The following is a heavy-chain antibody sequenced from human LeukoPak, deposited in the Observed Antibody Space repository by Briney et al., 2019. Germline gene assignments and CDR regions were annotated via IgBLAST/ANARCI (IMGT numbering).Heavy chain of an antibody. D-gene: IGHD4-17*01. Sequence: GGSLRLSCAASGFTFSSYAMTWVRRAPGKGLECVSIISGTGDSTYYADSVKGRFTISRDNSKNMVFLQMNSLRVGDTAAYYCAKGHSDYGTGFDQWGQGTLVTVSS. CDR3: AKGHSDYGTGFDQ. CDR1: GFTFSSYA. J-gene: IGHJ4*02. V-gene: IGHV3-23*01. CDR2: ISGTGDST.